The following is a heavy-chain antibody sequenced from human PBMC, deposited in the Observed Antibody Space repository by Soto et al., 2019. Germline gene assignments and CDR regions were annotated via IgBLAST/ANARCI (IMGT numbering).Heavy chain of an antibody. CDR2: ISYDGSNK. J-gene: IGHJ6*02. CDR3: AKGKVAGTVYYGMDV. V-gene: IGHV3-30*18. Sequence: QVQLVESGGGVVQPGRSLRLSCAASGFTFSSYGMHWVRQAPGKGLEWVAVISYDGSNKYYADSVKGRFTISRDNSKNPLYLQMNCLRAEDTAVYYCAKGKVAGTVYYGMDVWGQGTTVTVSS. D-gene: IGHD6-19*01. CDR1: GFTFSSYG.